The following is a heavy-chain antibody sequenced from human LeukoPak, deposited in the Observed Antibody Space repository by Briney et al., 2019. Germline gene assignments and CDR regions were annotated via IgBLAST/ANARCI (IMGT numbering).Heavy chain of an antibody. J-gene: IGHJ4*02. Sequence: GGSLRLSCAASGFTFSDYSMNWVRQAPGKGLEWVSSISSSSSYMKNAESVRGRFTISRDNAKNSLYLHMSSLRAEDTAVYYCARGWHYYDSSGYPGYWGQGTLVTVSS. V-gene: IGHV3-21*01. CDR1: GFTFSDYS. D-gene: IGHD3-22*01. CDR3: ARGWHYYDSSGYPGY. CDR2: ISSSSSYM.